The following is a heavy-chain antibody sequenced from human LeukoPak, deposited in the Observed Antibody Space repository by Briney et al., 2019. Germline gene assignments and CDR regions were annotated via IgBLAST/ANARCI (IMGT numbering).Heavy chain of an antibody. Sequence: GGSLRLSCAASGFTFSSYGMYWVRQAPGKGLEWVAFIRYDGSNKYYADSVKGRFTISRDNSKNTLYLQMNSLRAEDTAVYYCAKDFQVVVAATNSQRWFDPWGQGTLVTVSS. V-gene: IGHV3-30*02. J-gene: IGHJ5*02. D-gene: IGHD2-15*01. CDR1: GFTFSSYG. CDR3: AKDFQVVVAATNSQRWFDP. CDR2: IRYDGSNK.